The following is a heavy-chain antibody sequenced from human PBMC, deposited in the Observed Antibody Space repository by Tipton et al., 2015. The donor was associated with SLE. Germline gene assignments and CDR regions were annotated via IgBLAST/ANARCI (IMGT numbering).Heavy chain of an antibody. CDR1: GFKFDDYA. J-gene: IGHJ4*02. V-gene: IGHV3-9*01. D-gene: IGHD1-26*01. Sequence: SLRLSCAASGFKFDDYAMHWVRQVPGKGREWVSGISWNSGSVGYVDSVKGRFTISRDNAKKSLYLQMNSLRAEDTAVYYCAKDGGSYQGEFDYWGQGTLVTVSS. CDR2: ISWNSGSV. CDR3: AKDGGSYQGEFDY.